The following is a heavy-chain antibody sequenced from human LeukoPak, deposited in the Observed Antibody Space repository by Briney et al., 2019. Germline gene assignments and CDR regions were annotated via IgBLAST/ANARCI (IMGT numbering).Heavy chain of an antibody. J-gene: IGHJ4*02. CDR3: AKHYYDSSGTPRSFDY. Sequence: TGGSLRLSCAASGFTFSSYAMSWVRQAPGKGLEWVSAIGGTNGRTYYADSVKGRFAISRDNSKNTLYLQMNSLRDEDTAVYYCAKHYYDSSGTPRSFDYWGQGTLVTVSS. CDR2: IGGTNGRT. D-gene: IGHD3-22*01. CDR1: GFTFSSYA. V-gene: IGHV3-23*01.